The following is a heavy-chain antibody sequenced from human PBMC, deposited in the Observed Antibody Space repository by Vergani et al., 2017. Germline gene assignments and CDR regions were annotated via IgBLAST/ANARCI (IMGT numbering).Heavy chain of an antibody. J-gene: IGHJ4*02. CDR2: INPSGGST. CDR1: GYTFTSYY. V-gene: IGHV1-46*01. CDR3: ATGKQWLVQGGDYFDY. D-gene: IGHD6-19*01. Sequence: QVQLVQSGAEVKKPGASVKVSCKASGYTFTSYYMHWVRQAPGQGLEWMGIINPSGGSTSYAQKFQGRVTMTRDTSTSTVYMELSSLRSEDTAVYYCATGKQWLVQGGDYFDYWGQGTLVTVSS.